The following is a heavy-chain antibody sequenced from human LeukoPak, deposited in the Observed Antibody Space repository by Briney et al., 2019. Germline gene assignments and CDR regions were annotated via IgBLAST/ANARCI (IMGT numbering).Heavy chain of an antibody. CDR2: IYHSGST. CDR3: ARTTEGGYTYGYFYYYYMDV. J-gene: IGHJ6*03. Sequence: PPETLSLTCAVPGYSISSGNYWGWIRLPPGKGLQWLGRIYHSGSTYYNPSLKSRVTISVDTSKNHFSLQLTSVTAADTAVYYCARTTEGGYTYGYFYYYYMDVWGKGTTVTISS. D-gene: IGHD5-18*01. CDR1: GYSISSGNY. V-gene: IGHV4-38-2*01.